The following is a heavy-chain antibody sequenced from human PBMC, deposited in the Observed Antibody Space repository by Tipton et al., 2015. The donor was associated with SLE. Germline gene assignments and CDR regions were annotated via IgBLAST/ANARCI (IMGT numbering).Heavy chain of an antibody. CDR3: ARGLAMVRGDSMDY. V-gene: IGHV4-59*08. J-gene: IGHJ4*02. CDR2: IHYNRDT. CDR1: GASVSGHY. Sequence: TLSLTCTVSGASVSGHYWNWIRQTPGKGLEWIGYIHYNRDTNYHPSLKSRVTISVDTSKNQLSLKLTSVTAADTAVYYCARGLAMVRGDSMDYWGQGTLVTVSS. D-gene: IGHD3-10*01.